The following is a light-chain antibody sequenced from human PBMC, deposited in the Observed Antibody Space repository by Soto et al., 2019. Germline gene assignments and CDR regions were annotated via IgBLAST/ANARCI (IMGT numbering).Light chain of an antibody. Sequence: QSVLRQPACVSGCPGRTITISCTGTSSDVGGYNYVSWYQQHPGKAPKLMIYDVSNRPSGVSNRFSGSKSGNTAFLTISGLQAEYEADYYCSSYTSSSAYVFGTGTKVPV. CDR2: DVS. J-gene: IGLJ1*01. CDR1: SSDVGGYNY. CDR3: SSYTSSSAYV. V-gene: IGLV2-14*01.